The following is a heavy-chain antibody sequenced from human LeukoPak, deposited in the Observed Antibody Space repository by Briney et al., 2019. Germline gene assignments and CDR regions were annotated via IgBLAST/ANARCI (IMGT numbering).Heavy chain of an antibody. D-gene: IGHD3-3*01. V-gene: IGHV4-34*01. CDR1: GGSFSGYY. J-gene: IGHJ6*03. CDR3: ARLRFLEWLLRYYYHMDV. Sequence: SETLSLTCAVYGGSFSGYYWSWLRQPPGKGLEWIGEINHSGSTNYNPSLKSRVTISVDTSKNQFSLKLSSVTAADTAVYYCARLRFLEWLLRYYYHMDVWGKGTTVTVSS. CDR2: INHSGST.